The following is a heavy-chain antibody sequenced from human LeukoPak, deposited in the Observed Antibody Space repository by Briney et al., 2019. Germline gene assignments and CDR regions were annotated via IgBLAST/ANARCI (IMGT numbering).Heavy chain of an antibody. CDR1: GGTFSSYA. V-gene: IGHV1-69*13. CDR3: ARTRNYYYYMDV. J-gene: IGHJ6*03. Sequence: ASVKVSCEASGGTFSSYAISWVRQAPGQGLEWMGGIIPIFGTANYAQKFQGRVTITADESTSTAYMELSSLRSEDTAVYYCARTRNYYYYMDVWGKGTTVTVSS. CDR2: IIPIFGTA. D-gene: IGHD6-6*01.